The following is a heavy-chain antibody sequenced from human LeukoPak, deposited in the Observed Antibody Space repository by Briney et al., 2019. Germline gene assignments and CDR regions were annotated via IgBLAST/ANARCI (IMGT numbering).Heavy chain of an antibody. CDR3: ARGTPEIPRRITMVRGVTLGAFDI. V-gene: IGHV4-34*01. CDR1: GGSFSGYY. CDR2: INHSGST. J-gene: IGHJ3*02. D-gene: IGHD3-10*01. Sequence: SETLSLTCAVYGGSFSGYYWSWIRQPPGKGLEWIGEINHSGSTNYNPSLKSRVTISVDTSKNQFSLKLSSVTAADTAVYYCARGTPEIPRRITMVRGVTLGAFDIWGQGTMVTVSS.